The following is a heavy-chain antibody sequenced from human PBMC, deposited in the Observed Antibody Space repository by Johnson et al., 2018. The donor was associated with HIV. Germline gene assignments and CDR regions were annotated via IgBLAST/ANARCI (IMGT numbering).Heavy chain of an antibody. V-gene: IGHV3-30*18. CDR2: ISYDGSNK. J-gene: IGHJ3*02. CDR1: GFTFSSYA. D-gene: IGHD3-10*01. Sequence: QVQLVESGGGVVQPGRSLSLSCVASGFTFSSYAMHWVRQAPGKGLEWVAVISYDGSNKYYADSVKGRFTISRDNSKNTLYLQMNSLRAEDTAVYYCAKSPFTMVRGLAGYAVDIWGQGTMVTVFS. CDR3: AKSPFTMVRGLAGYAVDI.